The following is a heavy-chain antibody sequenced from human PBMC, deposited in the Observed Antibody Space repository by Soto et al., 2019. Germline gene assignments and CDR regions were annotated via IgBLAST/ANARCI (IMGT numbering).Heavy chain of an antibody. J-gene: IGHJ4*02. CDR2: IIPIFGTA. Sequence: QVQLVQSGAEVKKPGSSVKVSCKASGGTFSSYAISWVRQAPGQGLEWMGGIIPIFGTANYAQKFQGRVTITADESTSTAYMELSSLRSEDTAVYYCARSPGGGMIVVVSYYSDYWGQGTLVTVSS. D-gene: IGHD3-22*01. CDR3: ARSPGGGMIVVVSYYSDY. CDR1: GGTFSSYA. V-gene: IGHV1-69*01.